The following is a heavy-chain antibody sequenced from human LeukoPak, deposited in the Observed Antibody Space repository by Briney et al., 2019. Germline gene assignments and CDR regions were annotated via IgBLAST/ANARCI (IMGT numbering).Heavy chain of an antibody. D-gene: IGHD3-22*01. Sequence: ASVKVSCKASGYTFTGYYIHWVRQAPGQGLEWMGWINPKSGDTDSAQKFQGRVTVTRDTSISTAYMELSRLRSDDTAVYYCAGLYYDSSGCFDYWGQGTLVTVSS. CDR3: AGLYYDSSGCFDY. J-gene: IGHJ4*02. V-gene: IGHV1-2*02. CDR1: GYTFTGYY. CDR2: INPKSGDT.